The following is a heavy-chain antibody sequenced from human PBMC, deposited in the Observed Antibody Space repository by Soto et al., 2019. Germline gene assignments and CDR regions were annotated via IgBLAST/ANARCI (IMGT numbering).Heavy chain of an antibody. V-gene: IGHV4-39*01. CDR2: IYYSGST. J-gene: IGHJ6*02. CDR1: GGSISSYY. CDR3: ARPSSGSDYYYGMDV. Sequence: PSETLSLTCTVSGGSISSYYWGWIRQPPGKGLEWIGSIYYSGSTYYNPSLKSRVTISVDTSKNQFSLKLSSVTAADTAVYYCARPSSGSDYYYGMDVWGQGTTVTVSS. D-gene: IGHD6-19*01.